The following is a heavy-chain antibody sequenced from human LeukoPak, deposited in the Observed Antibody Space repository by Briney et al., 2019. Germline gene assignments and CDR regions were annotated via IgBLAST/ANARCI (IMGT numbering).Heavy chain of an antibody. CDR2: ISSSSSYI. J-gene: IGHJ4*02. CDR1: GFTFSSYS. D-gene: IGHD4-17*01. CDR3: ASPRDYGDYVNDY. Sequence: GGSLRLSCAASGFTFSSYSMNWVRQAPGMGLEWVSSISSSSSYIYYADSVKGRFTISRDNAKNSLYLQMNSLRAEDTAVYYCASPRDYGDYVNDYWGQGTLVTVSS. V-gene: IGHV3-21*01.